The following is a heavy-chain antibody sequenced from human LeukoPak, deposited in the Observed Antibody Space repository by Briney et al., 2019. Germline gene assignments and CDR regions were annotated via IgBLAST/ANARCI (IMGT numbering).Heavy chain of an antibody. J-gene: IGHJ4*02. CDR2: MNPNSGNT. V-gene: IGHV1-8*01. D-gene: IGHD6-19*01. CDR1: GYTFTSFD. CDR3: ARGRAGTQ. Sequence: ASVKVSCKTSGYTFTSFDINWVRQASGQGLEWMGWMNPNSGNTGYAQNFQGRVTMTTDTSTSTAYMELRSLRSDDTAVYYCARGRAGTQWGQGTLDTVSS.